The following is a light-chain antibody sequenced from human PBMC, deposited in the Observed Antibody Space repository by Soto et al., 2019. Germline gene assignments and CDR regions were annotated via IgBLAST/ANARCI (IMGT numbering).Light chain of an antibody. J-gene: IGLJ1*01. V-gene: IGLV2-14*01. Sequence: QSALTQPASVSGSPGQSITISCTGSSSDVGGYNYVSWYQQHPGKAPKLMLYEVSNRPSGVSNRFSGSKSGNTASLTISGLQAEDEADYYCSSYRISSTYVFGTGTKVTVL. CDR3: SSYRISSTYV. CDR1: SSDVGGYNY. CDR2: EVS.